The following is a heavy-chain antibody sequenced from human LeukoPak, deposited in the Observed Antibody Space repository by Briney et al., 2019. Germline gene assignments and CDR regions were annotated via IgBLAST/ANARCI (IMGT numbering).Heavy chain of an antibody. CDR2: IYPGDSDT. Sequence: RGEPLKISCQGSGYTFTTYWFGGVRQLPGKGLGWLGIIYPGDSDTRYSPSFQGQVTISADKSISTAYLQWSSLKASDTAMYYCARTEGGSSPPTVWGQGTLVTVSS. CDR1: GYTFTTYW. J-gene: IGHJ4*02. CDR3: ARTEGGSSPPTV. D-gene: IGHD1-26*01. V-gene: IGHV5-51*01.